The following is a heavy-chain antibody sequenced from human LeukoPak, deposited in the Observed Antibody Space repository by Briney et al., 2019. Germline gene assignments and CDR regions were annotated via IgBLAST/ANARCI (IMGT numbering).Heavy chain of an antibody. D-gene: IGHD2-2*03. CDR2: IYPDESNI. CDR1: GYSFPTYW. J-gene: IGHJ4*02. V-gene: IGHV5-51*01. Sequence: GESLKISCKGSGYSFPTYWIAWVRHMPGKGLEWMGIIYPDESNIRYSPSFQGQVTISADKSISTAYLQWSSLKALDTAMYYCARPPSRGYSSSFEYWGQGTLVTVYS. CDR3: ARPPSRGYSSSFEY.